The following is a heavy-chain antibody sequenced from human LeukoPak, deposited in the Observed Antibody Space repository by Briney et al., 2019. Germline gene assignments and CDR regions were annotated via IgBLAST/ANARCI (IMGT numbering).Heavy chain of an antibody. V-gene: IGHV3-23*01. J-gene: IGHJ6*03. CDR3: ANGNRCTSPDCLGYYYFYMDV. D-gene: IGHD2-8*01. CDR1: GFTFSSYA. CDR2: FSGRGGTT. Sequence: GGSLRLSRAASGFTFSSYAMNWVRQAPGRGLEWVSGFSGRGGTTYYADSVKGRFTISRDNSKNTLYLQMNSLRAEDTAVYYCANGNRCTSPDCLGYYYFYMDVWGKGTTVTVSS.